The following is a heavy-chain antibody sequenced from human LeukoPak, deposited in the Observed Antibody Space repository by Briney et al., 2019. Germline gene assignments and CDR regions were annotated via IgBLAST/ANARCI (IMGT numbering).Heavy chain of an antibody. CDR2: FDPEDGET. D-gene: IGHD6-6*01. V-gene: IGHV1-24*01. Sequence: EASVKISCKASGYTFTSYGISWVRQAPGKGLEWMGGFDPEDGETIYAQKFQGRVTMTEDTSTDTAYMELSSLRSEDTAVYYCATELTIAARHVFDYWGQGTLVTVSS. CDR1: GYTFTSYG. J-gene: IGHJ4*02. CDR3: ATELTIAARHVFDY.